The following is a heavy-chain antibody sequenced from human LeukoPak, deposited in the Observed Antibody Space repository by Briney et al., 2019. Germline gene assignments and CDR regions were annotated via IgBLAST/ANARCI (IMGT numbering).Heavy chain of an antibody. J-gene: IGHJ6*02. D-gene: IGHD3-16*02. CDR1: GYTFPNQG. V-gene: IGHV1-18*01. CDR3: ARVSDYYYSYRMDV. Sequence: EASVKVSCKASGYTFPNQGINWVRQAPGQGLEWMGWINTYNGNTDYGQKFQGRLTMTRETSTSTAYMELRSLRSDDTAMYYCARVSDYYYSYRMDVWGQGTTVTVSS. CDR2: INTYNGNT.